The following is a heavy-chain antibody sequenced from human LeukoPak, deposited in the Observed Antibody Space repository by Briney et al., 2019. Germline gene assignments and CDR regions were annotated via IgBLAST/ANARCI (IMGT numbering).Heavy chain of an antibody. CDR1: GDFFRSYY. CDR3: ARVVDPQLVDAFDI. D-gene: IGHD5-12*01. CDR2: IYSSGSA. Sequence: SETLSLTCTVSGDFFRSYYWSWIRQSAGKGLEWIGRIYSSGSANYHPSLKSRVTMSVDPSKDELYLKINSVTAADTAVYYCARVVDPQLVDAFDIWGQGTLVTVSS. V-gene: IGHV4-4*07. J-gene: IGHJ3*02.